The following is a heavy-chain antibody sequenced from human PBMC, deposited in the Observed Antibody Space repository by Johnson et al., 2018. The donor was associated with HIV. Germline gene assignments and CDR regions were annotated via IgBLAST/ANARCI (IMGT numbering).Heavy chain of an antibody. CDR1: GFTFSSYG. J-gene: IGHJ3*02. V-gene: IGHV3-30*02. CDR2: IRYDGSNK. CDR3: AKEVVSGGYPAGAFDI. D-gene: IGHD6-19*01. Sequence: QMQLVESGGGVVQPGRSLRLSCAASGFTFSSYGMHCVRQAPGKGLEWVAFIRYDGSNKYYADSVKGRFTISRDNSKNTLYLQMNSLRAEDTAVYYCAKEVVSGGYPAGAFDIWGQGTMVTVSS.